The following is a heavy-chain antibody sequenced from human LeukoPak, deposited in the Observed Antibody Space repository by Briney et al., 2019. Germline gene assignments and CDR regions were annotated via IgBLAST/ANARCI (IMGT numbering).Heavy chain of an antibody. J-gene: IGHJ4*02. V-gene: IGHV3-30-3*01. CDR3: ARYYDNSGYYSLDY. CDR2: ISYDGSNK. D-gene: IGHD3-22*01. Sequence: GGSLRLSCAASEFTFSSYAMHWVRQAPGKGLEWVAVISYDGSNKYYADSVKGRFTISRDNSKNTLYLQMNSLRAEDTAVYYCARYYDNSGYYSLDYWGQGTLVTVTS. CDR1: EFTFSSYA.